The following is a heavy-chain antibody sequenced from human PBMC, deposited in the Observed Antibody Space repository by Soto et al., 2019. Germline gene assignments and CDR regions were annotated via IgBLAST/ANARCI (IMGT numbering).Heavy chain of an antibody. V-gene: IGHV1-3*05. J-gene: IGHJ4*02. CDR1: GYTFTSYA. D-gene: IGHD4-4*01. CDR3: ARGTAVTHFDY. Sequence: QVQLVQSGAEEKKPGASVKVTCKASGYTFTSYAMHWVRQAPGQRLEWMGWINAGNGNTKYSQKFQGRVTITRDTSASTAYMELSSLRSEDTAVYYCARGTAVTHFDYWGQGTLVTVSS. CDR2: INAGNGNT.